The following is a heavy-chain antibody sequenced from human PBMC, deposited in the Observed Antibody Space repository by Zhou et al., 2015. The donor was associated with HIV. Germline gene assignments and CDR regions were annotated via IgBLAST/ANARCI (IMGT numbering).Heavy chain of an antibody. V-gene: IGHV1-8*01. CDR3: AKTGYCSGGSCYASDNWFDP. Sequence: QVQLVQSGAEVKKPGASVKVSCKTSGYTFSNYDINWVRQATGQELEWLGWMNPNTGNTGFGQKFQGRVTMTRNTSINTAYMELSSLRSEDTAVYYCAKTGYCSGGSCYASDNWFDPWGQGTLVTVSS. CDR1: GYTFSNYD. J-gene: IGHJ5*02. CDR2: MNPNTGNT. D-gene: IGHD2-15*01.